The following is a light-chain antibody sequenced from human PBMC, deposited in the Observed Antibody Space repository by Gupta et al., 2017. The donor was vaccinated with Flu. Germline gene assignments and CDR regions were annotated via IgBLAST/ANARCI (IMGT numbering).Light chain of an antibody. CDR1: SLRNSY. J-gene: IGLJ2*01. CDR2: AKN. Sequence: SSALTQDPAVSVALVQTVRITCQGDSLRNSYASWYQQKPGQAPVLIIYAKNIRHSGIPDRVSGSSSGNTAAVTITGAQAEEEADYYCNSRDSTDNNQAVFGGGTKLTVL. CDR3: NSRDSTDNNQAV. V-gene: IGLV3-19*01.